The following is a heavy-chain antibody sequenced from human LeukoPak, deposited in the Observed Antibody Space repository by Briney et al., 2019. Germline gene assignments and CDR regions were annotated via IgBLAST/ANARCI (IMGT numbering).Heavy chain of an antibody. Sequence: PGGSLTLSCAASGFTFSSYAMSWVRQAPGKGLEWVSAISGSGGSTYYADSVKGRFTISRDNSKNTLYLQMNSLRAEDTAVYYCAKGVYYDSSGYYRYFDYWGQGTLVTVSS. V-gene: IGHV3-23*01. CDR3: AKGVYYDSSGYYRYFDY. J-gene: IGHJ4*02. D-gene: IGHD3-22*01. CDR1: GFTFSSYA. CDR2: ISGSGGST.